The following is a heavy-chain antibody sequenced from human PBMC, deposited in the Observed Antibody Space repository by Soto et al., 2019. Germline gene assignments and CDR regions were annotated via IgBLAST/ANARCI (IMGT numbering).Heavy chain of an antibody. CDR3: ARQRLAGYYYYYGMDV. CDR2: INHSGST. CDR1: GGSFSGYY. Sequence: PSETLSLTCAVYGGSFSGYYWSWIRQPPGKGLEWIGEINHSGSTNYNPSLKSRVTISVDTSKNQFSLKLSSVTAADTAVYYCARQRLAGYYYYYGMDVWGQGTTVTVSS. V-gene: IGHV4-34*01. J-gene: IGHJ6*02.